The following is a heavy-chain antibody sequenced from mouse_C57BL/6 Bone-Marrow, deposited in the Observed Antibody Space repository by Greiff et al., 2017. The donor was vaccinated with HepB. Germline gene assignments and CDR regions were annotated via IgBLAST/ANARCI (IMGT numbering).Heavy chain of an antibody. CDR3: ARPDSSGYFAY. CDR1: GFTFSDYG. Sequence: EVQLVESGGGLVQPGGSLKLSCAASGFTFSDYGMAWVRQAPRKGPEWVAFISNLAYSIYYADTVTGRFTSSRENAKNTLYLEMSSLRSEDTAMYYCARPDSSGYFAYWGQGTLVTVSA. V-gene: IGHV5-15*01. D-gene: IGHD3-2*02. CDR2: ISNLAYSI. J-gene: IGHJ3*01.